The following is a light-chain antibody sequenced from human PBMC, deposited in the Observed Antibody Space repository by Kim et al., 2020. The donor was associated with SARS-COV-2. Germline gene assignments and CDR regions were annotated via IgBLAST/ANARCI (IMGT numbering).Light chain of an antibody. V-gene: IGKV3-20*01. CDR2: GAS. CDR1: QSVSSSY. J-gene: IGKJ1*01. Sequence: EIVLTQSPGTLSLSPGERATLSCRASQSVSSSYLAWYQQKPGQAPRLLIYGASSRATGIPDRFSGSGSGTDFTLTISRLEPEDFAVYYCQQYGSSLTWTFWPGTKVDIK. CDR3: QQYGSSLTWT.